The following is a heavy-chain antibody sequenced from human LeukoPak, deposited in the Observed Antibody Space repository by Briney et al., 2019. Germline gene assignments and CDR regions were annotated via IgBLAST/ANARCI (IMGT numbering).Heavy chain of an antibody. CDR1: GGSISSGDYS. CDR2: IYHGGST. V-gene: IGHV4-30-2*01. CDR3: ARGGYSGYDPGLDY. D-gene: IGHD5-12*01. Sequence: SQTLSLTCAVSGGSISSGDYSWTWIRQPPGKGLEWIAYIYHGGSTSYNPSLKSRVTISLDRSKNQFSLKLSSVTAADTAVYYCARGGYSGYDPGLDYWGQGTLVTVSS. J-gene: IGHJ4*02.